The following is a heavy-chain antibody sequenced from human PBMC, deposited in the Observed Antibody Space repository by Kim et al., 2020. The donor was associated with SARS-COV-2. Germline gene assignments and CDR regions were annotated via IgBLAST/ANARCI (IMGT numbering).Heavy chain of an antibody. CDR3: TTEASYHWHRSGYFSP. CDR1: GFTFNNAW. J-gene: IGHJ5*02. CDR2: IKSKTDGGTT. V-gene: IGHV3-15*01. Sequence: GGSLRLSCAASGFTFNNAWMSWVRQAPGKGLEWVGRIKSKTDGGTTDYAAPVRGRFTIARNDSNNTLYLQRNSLKTEDTAVYYFTTEASYHWHRSGYFSPWGQGTLVTVSS. D-gene: IGHD3-22*01.